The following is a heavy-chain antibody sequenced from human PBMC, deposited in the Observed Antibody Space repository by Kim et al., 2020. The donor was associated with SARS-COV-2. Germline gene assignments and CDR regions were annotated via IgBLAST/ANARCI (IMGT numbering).Heavy chain of an antibody. V-gene: IGHV3-23*01. CDR3: AKRDGYV. CDR2: ISGSGGST. Sequence: GGSLRLSCAASGFTFSTYGMTWVRQAPGKGLEWVSAISGSGGSTYYADSVKGRFTISRDNSNNTLYLQMNSLRIEDTAIYYCAKRDGYVWGQGTTVTVSS. J-gene: IGHJ6*02. CDR1: GFTFSTYG.